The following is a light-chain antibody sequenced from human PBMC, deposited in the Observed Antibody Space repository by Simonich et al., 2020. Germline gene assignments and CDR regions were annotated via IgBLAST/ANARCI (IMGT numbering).Light chain of an antibody. CDR3: QQYYSTPWT. J-gene: IGKJ1*01. CDR2: WAS. V-gene: IGKV4-1*01. Sequence: DIVLTQSPDSLAVSLGERATINCKSSQSVFYSSNNKNYLAWYQQKPGQPPQLLIYWASTRESGVPDRFSGSESGTDFTLTISSLQAEDVAVYYCQQYYSTPWTVGQGTKVEIK. CDR1: QSVFYSSNNKNY.